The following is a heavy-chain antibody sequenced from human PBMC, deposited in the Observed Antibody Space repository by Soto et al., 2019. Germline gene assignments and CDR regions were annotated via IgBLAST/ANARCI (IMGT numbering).Heavy chain of an antibody. Sequence: QVQLVESGGGVVQPGKSLRLSCAASGFTFSTYGMHWVRQAPGKGLEWVAVIWYDGSNKYHGDSLKGRFTISRDNFKNTLYLQINNLRAEDRAVYYCGRDGALGDTAVVDSWGQGTVVTVSS. CDR3: GRDGALGDTAVVDS. CDR1: GFTFSTYG. V-gene: IGHV3-33*01. D-gene: IGHD5-18*01. J-gene: IGHJ4*02. CDR2: IWYDGSNK.